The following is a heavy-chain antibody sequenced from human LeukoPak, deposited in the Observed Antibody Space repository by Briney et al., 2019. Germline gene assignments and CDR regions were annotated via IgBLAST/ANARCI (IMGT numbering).Heavy chain of an antibody. CDR2: IYYSGST. V-gene: IGHV4-59*08. CDR1: GGSISSYY. Sequence: PSETLSLTCTVSGGSISSYYWSWIRQPPGKGLEWIGYIYYSGSTYYNPSLKSRVTISVDTSKNQFSLKVSSVTAADTAVYYCARYDVWGTYRAFDYWGQGTLVTVSS. CDR3: ARYDVWGTYRAFDY. D-gene: IGHD3-16*02. J-gene: IGHJ4*02.